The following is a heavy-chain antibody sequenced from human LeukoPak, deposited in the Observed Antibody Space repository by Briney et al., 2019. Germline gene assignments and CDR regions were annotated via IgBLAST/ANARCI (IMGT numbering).Heavy chain of an antibody. CDR3: AHRRVNWNPSAIQH. V-gene: IGHV2-5*01. J-gene: IGHJ1*01. CDR1: GFSLSTSGVG. Sequence: SGPTLVKPTQTLTLTCTFSGFSLSTSGVGVGWIRQPPGKALEWLALIYWNDDKRYSPSLKSRLTITKDTSKNQVVLTMTNMDPVDTATYYCAHRRVNWNPSAIQHWGQGTLVTVSS. D-gene: IGHD1-1*01. CDR2: IYWNDDK.